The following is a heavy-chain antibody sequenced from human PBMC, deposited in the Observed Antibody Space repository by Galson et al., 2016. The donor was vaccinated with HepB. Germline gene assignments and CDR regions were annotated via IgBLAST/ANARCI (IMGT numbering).Heavy chain of an antibody. J-gene: IGHJ4*02. Sequence: SLRLSCAASGFTFKEYWMSWVRQSPGKGLQWVANINEDGSVEYYVDSVRGRFTISRDNAETSVFLQLDSLTSDDTALYFCVRSFGRGAFDYWGQGTLLTVSS. CDR1: GFTFKEYW. D-gene: IGHD3-10*01. CDR3: VRSFGRGAFDY. CDR2: INEDGSVE. V-gene: IGHV3-7*01.